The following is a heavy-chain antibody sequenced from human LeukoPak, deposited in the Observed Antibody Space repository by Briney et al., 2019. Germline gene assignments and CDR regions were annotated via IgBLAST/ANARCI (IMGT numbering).Heavy chain of an antibody. CDR3: ARKRGYCSSTSRYLYWFDP. D-gene: IGHD2-2*01. CDR2: INHSGST. V-gene: IGHV4-34*01. Sequence: SETLSLTCAVYGGSFSGYYWSWIRQPPGKGLEWIGEINHSGSTNYNPSLKSRVTISVDTSKNQFSLKLSSVTAADTAVYYCARKRGYCSSTSRYLYWFDPWGQGTLVTVSS. CDR1: GGSFSGYY. J-gene: IGHJ5*02.